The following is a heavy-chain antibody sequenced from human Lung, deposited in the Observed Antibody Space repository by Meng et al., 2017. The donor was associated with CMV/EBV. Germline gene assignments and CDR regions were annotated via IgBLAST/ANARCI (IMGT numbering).Heavy chain of an antibody. J-gene: IGHJ5*02. D-gene: IGHD3-3*01. CDR1: GFIFDDYT. V-gene: IGHV3-43*01. CDR3: AKEGDTIWYDH. CDR2: IRGDNR. Sequence: SCATSGFIFDDYTIHWVRQAPGKGLEWVSLIRGDNRLYADSVKGRFTISRDNTENSVYLQMNSLRTEDTALYYCAKEGDTIWYDHWGQGTRVT.